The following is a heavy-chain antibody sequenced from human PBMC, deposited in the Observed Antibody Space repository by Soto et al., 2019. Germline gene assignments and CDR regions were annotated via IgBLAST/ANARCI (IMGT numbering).Heavy chain of an antibody. J-gene: IGHJ6*02. CDR2: IGASGSST. Sequence: GGSLRLSCAASGFSFSIYAMSWVRQAPGTGLEWVSAIGASGSSTYYAASVKGLFTISRDNSKHTLYLQMNGLRAEDTAVYYCAKGYYDLPLDVWGQGTTVTVSS. D-gene: IGHD3-3*01. V-gene: IGHV3-23*01. CDR3: AKGYYDLPLDV. CDR1: GFSFSIYA.